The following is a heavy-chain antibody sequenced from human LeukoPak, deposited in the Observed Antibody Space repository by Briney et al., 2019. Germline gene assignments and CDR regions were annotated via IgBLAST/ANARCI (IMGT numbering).Heavy chain of an antibody. D-gene: IGHD1-26*01. CDR3: ARVIVGTTTPLDYFDY. V-gene: IGHV3-9*01. J-gene: IGHJ4*02. CDR1: GFTFDDYA. Sequence: GGSLGLSCAASGFTFDDYAMHWVRQAPGKGLEWVSGISWNSGSIGYADSVKGRFTISRDNAKNSLYLQMNSLRAEDTAVYYCARVIVGTTTPLDYFDYWGQGTLVTVSS. CDR2: ISWNSGSI.